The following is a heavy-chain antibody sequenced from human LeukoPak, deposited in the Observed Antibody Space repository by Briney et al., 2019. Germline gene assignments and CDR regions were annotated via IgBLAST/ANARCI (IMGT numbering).Heavy chain of an antibody. Sequence: SETLSLTCAVSGYSISINYYWGWIRQPPGKGLEWIGSIYHSGSSYYNPSLKSRVTISVGTSKNQFSLKLSSVTAADTAVYYCASSHPRRYFDYWGQGTLVTVSS. V-gene: IGHV4-38-2*01. J-gene: IGHJ4*02. CDR3: ASSHPRRYFDY. CDR2: IYHSGSS. CDR1: GYSISINYY.